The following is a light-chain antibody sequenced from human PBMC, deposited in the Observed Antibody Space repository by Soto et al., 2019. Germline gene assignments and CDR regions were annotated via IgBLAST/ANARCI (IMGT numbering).Light chain of an antibody. V-gene: IGKV3-15*01. CDR2: GAS. J-gene: IGKJ1*01. CDR3: QHYNNWPRT. Sequence: EIVVKQSPSTLSVSKGERVTLSCRASQSVGSNLAWYQQTPGQAPRLLIYGASTRATGIPARFSGSESGADFTLTISSLQSEDFAVYYCQHYNNWPRTFGQRTKVDIK. CDR1: QSVGSN.